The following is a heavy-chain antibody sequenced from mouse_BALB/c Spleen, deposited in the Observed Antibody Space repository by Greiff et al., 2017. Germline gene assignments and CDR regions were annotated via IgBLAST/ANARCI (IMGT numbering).Heavy chain of an antibody. CDR3: TRDPLYYGSSDYFDY. CDR1: GFTFSSYT. D-gene: IGHD1-1*01. CDR2: ISSGGSYT. V-gene: IGHV5-6-4*01. Sequence: EVKLMESGGGLVKPGGSLKLSCAASGFTFSSYTMSWVRQTPEKRLEWVATISSGGSYTYYPDSVKGRFTISRDNAKNTLYLQMSSLKSEDTAMYYCTRDPLYYGSSDYFDYWGQGTTLTVSS. J-gene: IGHJ2*01.